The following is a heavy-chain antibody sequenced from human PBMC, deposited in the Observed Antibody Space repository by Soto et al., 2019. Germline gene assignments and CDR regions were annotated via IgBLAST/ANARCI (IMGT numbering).Heavy chain of an antibody. V-gene: IGHV3-66*01. CDR3: AGDNILGEGGRGYGATLAV. D-gene: IGHD6-25*01. J-gene: IGHJ6*04. CDR2: IQSGGPT. CDR1: GFTVSSKY. Sequence: EVQLVESGGGLVQPGGSLRLSCAASGFTVSSKYMSWVRQAPGKGLEWVSLIQSGGPTYYADSVKGRFTSSRDTSANPVNQQIDNLSAEDTDVYDCAGDNILGEGGRGYGATLAVWAKGPTVTVSS.